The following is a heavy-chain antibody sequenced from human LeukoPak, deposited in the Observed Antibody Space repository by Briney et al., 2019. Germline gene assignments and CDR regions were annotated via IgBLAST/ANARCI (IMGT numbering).Heavy chain of an antibody. Sequence: ASVKVSCKASGYTFTSYDINWVRQATGQGLEWMGWMNPNSGNTGYAQKLQGRVTMTTDTSTSTAYMELRSLRSDDTAVYYCASPNPYDSSGYYNDAFDIWGQGTMVTVSS. J-gene: IGHJ3*02. V-gene: IGHV1-8*02. CDR1: GYTFTSYD. CDR3: ASPNPYDSSGYYNDAFDI. CDR2: MNPNSGNT. D-gene: IGHD3-22*01.